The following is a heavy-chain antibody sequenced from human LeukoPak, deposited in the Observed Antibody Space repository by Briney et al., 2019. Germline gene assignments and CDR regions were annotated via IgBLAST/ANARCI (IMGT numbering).Heavy chain of an antibody. CDR3: ARDQGLRLEWGAKFDI. CDR1: GGTFSSYA. D-gene: IGHD6-25*01. J-gene: IGHJ3*02. CDR2: INPNSGGT. Sequence: GSSVKVSCKASGGTFSSYAISWVRQAPGQGLEWMGWINPNSGGTNYAQKFQGRVTMTRDTFISTAYMELSRLRSEDTAVYYCARDQGLRLEWGAKFDIWGQGTMVTVSS. V-gene: IGHV1-2*02.